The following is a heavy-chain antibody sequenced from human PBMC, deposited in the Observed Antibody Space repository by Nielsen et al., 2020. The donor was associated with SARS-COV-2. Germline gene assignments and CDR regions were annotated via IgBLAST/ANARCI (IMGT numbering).Heavy chain of an antibody. D-gene: IGHD1-14*01. CDR2: ISWNSGSI. J-gene: IGHJ6*02. Sequence: GGSLRLSCAASGFTFDDYAMHWVRQAPGKGLEWVSGISWNSGSIGYADSVKGRFTISRDNAKNSLYLQMNSLRGEDTALYYCAKVLYTSEWEPTIYGMDVWGQGTPVTVSS. V-gene: IGHV3-9*01. CDR1: GFTFDDYA. CDR3: AKVLYTSEWEPTIYGMDV.